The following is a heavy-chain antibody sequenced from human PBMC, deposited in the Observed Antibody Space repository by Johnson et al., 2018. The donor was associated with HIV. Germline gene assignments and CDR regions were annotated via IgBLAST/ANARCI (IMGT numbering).Heavy chain of an antibody. CDR2: IKSKTDGGTT. D-gene: IGHD4-17*01. CDR3: ARPYGDYVYGAFDV. J-gene: IGHJ3*01. V-gene: IGHV3-15*01. Sequence: EVQLVESGGGVVQPGRSLRLSCAASGFTFSNAWMSWVRQAPGKGLEWVGRIKSKTDGGTTDYAAPVKGRFTISRDDSKNTLYLQMNSLRAEDTAVYYCARPYGDYVYGAFDVWGPGTMVTVSS. CDR1: GFTFSNAW.